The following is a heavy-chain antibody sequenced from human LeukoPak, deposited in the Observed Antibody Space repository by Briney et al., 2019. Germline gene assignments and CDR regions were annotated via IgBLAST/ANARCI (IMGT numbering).Heavy chain of an antibody. Sequence: GGSLRLSCAASGFTFSSYGMHWVRQAPGKGLEWVAFIRYDGSNKYYADSVKGRFTISRDNSKNTLYLQMNSLRAEDTAVYYCARDSDYYGSGSHRDAFDIWGQGTMVTVSS. J-gene: IGHJ3*02. CDR2: IRYDGSNK. CDR1: GFTFSSYG. V-gene: IGHV3-30*02. CDR3: ARDSDYYGSGSHRDAFDI. D-gene: IGHD3-10*01.